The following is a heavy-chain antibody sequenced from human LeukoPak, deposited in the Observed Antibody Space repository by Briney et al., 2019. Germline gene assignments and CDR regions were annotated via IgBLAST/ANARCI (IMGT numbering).Heavy chain of an antibody. V-gene: IGHV1-69*13. CDR1: GGTFSSYA. CDR2: IIPIFGTA. CDR3: ARIGRGAWSYSSIDY. J-gene: IGHJ4*02. Sequence: GASVKVSCKASGGTFSSYAISWVRQAPGQGLEWMGGIIPIFGTANYAQKFQGRVTITADESTSTAYMELSSLRSEDTAVHYCARIGRGAWSYSSIDYWGQGTLVTVSS. D-gene: IGHD1-26*01.